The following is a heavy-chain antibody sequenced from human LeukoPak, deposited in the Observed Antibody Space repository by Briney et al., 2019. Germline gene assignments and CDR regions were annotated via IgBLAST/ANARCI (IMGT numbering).Heavy chain of an antibody. J-gene: IGHJ4*02. CDR2: IKSKTDGGTT. D-gene: IGHD3-10*01. Sequence: PGGSLRLSCAASGFSFSNACLNWVRQAPGKGLEWVGHIKSKTDGGTTDYAAPVKGRFTISRDDSKNTLFLQMNSLKTEDTAVYYCTSPCGSVSYYYSWGQRTLVTVSS. V-gene: IGHV3-15*01. CDR1: GFSFSNAC. CDR3: TSPCGSVSYYYS.